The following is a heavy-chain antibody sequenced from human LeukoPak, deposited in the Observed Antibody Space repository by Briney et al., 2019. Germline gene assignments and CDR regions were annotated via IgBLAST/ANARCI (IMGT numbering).Heavy chain of an antibody. CDR2: IIPIFGTA. CDR3: ARDGDQVRGAEYYYYGMDV. CDR1: GGTFSSYA. J-gene: IGHJ6*04. D-gene: IGHD3-10*01. Sequence: SVKVSCKASGGTFSSYAISWVRQAPGQGLEWMGEIIPIFGTANYAQKFQGRVTITADKSTSTAYMELSSLRSEDTAVYYCARDGDQVRGAEYYYYGMDVWGKGTTVTVSS. V-gene: IGHV1-69*06.